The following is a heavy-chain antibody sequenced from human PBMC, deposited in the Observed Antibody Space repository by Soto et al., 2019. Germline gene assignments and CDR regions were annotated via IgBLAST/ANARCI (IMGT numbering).Heavy chain of an antibody. D-gene: IGHD3-22*01. Sequence: PGGSLRLSCAASGFTFSSYAMSWVRQAPGKGLEWVSAISGSGGSTYYADSVKGRFTISRDNTKNTLYLQMNSLRAEDTAVYYCAKDSYYDSSGYHFDYWGQGTLVTVSS. CDR3: AKDSYYDSSGYHFDY. V-gene: IGHV3-23*01. CDR1: GFTFSSYA. J-gene: IGHJ4*02. CDR2: ISGSGGST.